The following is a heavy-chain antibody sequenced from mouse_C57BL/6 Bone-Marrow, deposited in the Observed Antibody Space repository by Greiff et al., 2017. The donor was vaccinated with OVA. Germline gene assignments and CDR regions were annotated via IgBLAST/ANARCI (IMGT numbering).Heavy chain of an antibody. CDR3: AREEIYYYGSTLRYAMDY. CDR1: GFTFSDYG. J-gene: IGHJ4*01. CDR2: ISSGSSTI. V-gene: IGHV5-17*01. Sequence: EVHLVESGGGLVKPGGSLNLSCAASGFTFSDYGMHWVRQAPEKGLEWVAYISSGSSTIYYADTVKGRFTISRDNAKNTLFLQMTSLRSEDTAMYYCAREEIYYYGSTLRYAMDYWGQGTSVTVSS. D-gene: IGHD1-1*01.